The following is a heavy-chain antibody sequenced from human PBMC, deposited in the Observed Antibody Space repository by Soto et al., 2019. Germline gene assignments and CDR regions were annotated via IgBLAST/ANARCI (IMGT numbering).Heavy chain of an antibody. D-gene: IGHD3-9*01. CDR3: ARGLIVDYDILTGYYKQDAFDI. J-gene: IGHJ3*02. V-gene: IGHV3-21*01. CDR1: GFTFSSYS. Sequence: TGGSLRLSCAASGFTFSSYSMNWVRQAPGKGLEWVSSISSSSSYIYYADSVKGRFTISRDNAKNSLYLQMNSLRAEDTAVYYCARGLIVDYDILTGYYKQDAFDIWGQGTMVTVSS. CDR2: ISSSSSYI.